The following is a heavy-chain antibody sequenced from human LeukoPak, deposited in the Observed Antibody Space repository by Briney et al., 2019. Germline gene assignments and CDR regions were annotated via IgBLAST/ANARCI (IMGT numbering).Heavy chain of an antibody. CDR3: ARGGVTIFGVVINEEYYFDY. J-gene: IGHJ4*02. V-gene: IGHV4-34*01. CDR1: GGSFSGYY. CDR2: ISHSGST. D-gene: IGHD3-3*01. Sequence: SETLSLTCAVYGGSFSGYYWSWIRQPPGKGLEWIGEISHSGSTNYNPSLMGRVAMSVDTSKNQFSLNLRSVTAADTAVYYCARGGVTIFGVVINEEYYFDYWGQGTLVTVSS.